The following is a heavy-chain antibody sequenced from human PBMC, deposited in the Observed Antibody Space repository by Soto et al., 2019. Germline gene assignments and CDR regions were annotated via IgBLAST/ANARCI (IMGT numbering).Heavy chain of an antibody. J-gene: IGHJ4*02. Sequence: GGSLRLSCAASGFTFSSYAMSWVRQGPGKGLEWVSAISGSGGSTYYADSVKGRFTISTDNSKNTLYLQMNSLRAEDTAVYYCAKEPARQRVLYHFDCWGQGTRVTVSS. CDR1: GFTFSSYA. D-gene: IGHD2-8*01. V-gene: IGHV3-23*01. CDR3: AKEPARQRVLYHFDC. CDR2: ISGSGGST.